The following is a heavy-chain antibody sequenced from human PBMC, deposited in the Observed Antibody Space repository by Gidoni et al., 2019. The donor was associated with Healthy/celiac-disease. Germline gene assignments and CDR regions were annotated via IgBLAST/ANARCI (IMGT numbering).Heavy chain of an antibody. CDR3: ARDRWGVVPAATFDY. V-gene: IGHV3-30*04. CDR2: ISHDGSNK. CDR1: GFTFSSYA. J-gene: IGHJ4*02. Sequence: QVQLVESGGGVVQPGSSLRLSCEASGFTFSSYAMHWVRQAPGKGLEWVAVISHDGSNKYYADSVKGRLTISRDNSKNTLYLQMNSLRAEDTAVYYCARDRWGVVPAATFDYWGQGTLVTVSS. D-gene: IGHD2-2*01.